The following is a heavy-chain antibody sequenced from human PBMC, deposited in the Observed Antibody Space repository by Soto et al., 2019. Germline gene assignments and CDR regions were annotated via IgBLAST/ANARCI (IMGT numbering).Heavy chain of an antibody. V-gene: IGHV4-39*07. CDR1: GDSMSSSSYY. CDR3: ARVYSKGDTVTGYYYGMDV. D-gene: IGHD4-17*01. J-gene: IGHJ6*02. CDR2: IYYSGST. Sequence: PSETLSLTCTVSGDSMSSSSYYWGWIRQPPGRGLEWIGSIYYSGSTYYNPSLKSRVTISVDTSKNQFSLKLSSVTAADTAVYYCARVYSKGDTVTGYYYGMDVWGQGTTVTVSS.